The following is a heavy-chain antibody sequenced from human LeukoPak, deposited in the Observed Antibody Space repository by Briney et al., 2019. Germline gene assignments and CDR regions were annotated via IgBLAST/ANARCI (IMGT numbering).Heavy chain of an antibody. CDR3: ARDFGPLWFGELTNWFDP. CDR2: ISYDGITE. D-gene: IGHD3-10*01. V-gene: IGHV3-30*04. J-gene: IGHJ5*02. Sequence: PGGSLRLSCAASGFAFSSYAMHWVRQAPGKGLEWVAIISYDGITEDYSDSVKGRFSISRDNFKNSLYLQMNSLRAEDTAVYYCARDFGPLWFGELTNWFDPWGQGTLVTVSS. CDR1: GFAFSSYA.